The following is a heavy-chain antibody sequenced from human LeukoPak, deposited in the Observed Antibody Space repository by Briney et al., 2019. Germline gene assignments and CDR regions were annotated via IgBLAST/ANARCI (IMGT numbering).Heavy chain of an antibody. CDR3: ARDAHPLIVDIVATIGY. D-gene: IGHD5-12*01. CDR1: GYTFTGYY. CDR2: INPNSGGT. Sequence: ASVKVSCKASGYTFTGYYMHWVRQAPGQGLEWVGRINPNSGGTNYAQKFQGRVTMTRDTSISTAYMELSRLRSDDTAVYYCARDAHPLIVDIVATIGYWGQGTLVTVSS. V-gene: IGHV1-2*06. J-gene: IGHJ4*02.